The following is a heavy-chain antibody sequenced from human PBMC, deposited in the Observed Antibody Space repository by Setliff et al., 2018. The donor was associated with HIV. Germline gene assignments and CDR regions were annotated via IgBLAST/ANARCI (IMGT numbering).Heavy chain of an antibody. J-gene: IGHJ6*03. V-gene: IGHV1-8*01. CDR2: MNPNSGNT. Sequence: GASVKVSCKASGYTFTSYDINWVRQATGQGLEWMGWMNPNSGNTGYAQKFQGRVTMTRNTSISTAYMELSSLRSEDTAVYYCTRGRLLWSGSYYYYYMDVWGKGTTVTVSS. CDR3: TRGRLLWSGSYYYYYMDV. D-gene: IGHD3-10*01. CDR1: GYTFTSYD.